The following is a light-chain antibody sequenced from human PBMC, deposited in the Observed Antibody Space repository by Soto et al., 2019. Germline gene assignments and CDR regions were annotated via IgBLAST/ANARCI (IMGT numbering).Light chain of an antibody. CDR2: LGS. Sequence: DIVMTQSPLSLPVTPGEPASISCRSSQSLLHSNGYNYLDWYLQKPGQSPQLLIYLGSNRASGVPDRFRGSGSGTDFTLKISRGEAEDVGVYYCMQALQTPITFGHGTRLEIK. CDR3: MQALQTPIT. V-gene: IGKV2-28*01. J-gene: IGKJ5*01. CDR1: QSLLHSNGYNY.